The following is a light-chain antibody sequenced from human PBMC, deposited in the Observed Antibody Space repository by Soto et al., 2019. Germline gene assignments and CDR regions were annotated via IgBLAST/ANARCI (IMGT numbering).Light chain of an antibody. Sequence: DIVLAQSPGTLSPGERATLSCRASQSVSSSYLAWYQQKPGQAPRLLIYGPSNRATGIPDRFSGSGSATDFTLTISRLEPEDFAVYYCQQYDTSPLTFGGGTKVDIK. CDR1: QSVSSSY. J-gene: IGKJ4*01. V-gene: IGKV3-20*01. CDR2: GPS. CDR3: QQYDTSPLT.